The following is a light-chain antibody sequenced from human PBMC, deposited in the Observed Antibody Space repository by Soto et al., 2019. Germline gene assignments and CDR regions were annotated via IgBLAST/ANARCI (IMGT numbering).Light chain of an antibody. CDR2: GNS. Sequence: QSVLTQPPSVSWAPGQRVTISCTGSSSNIGAGYDVHWYQQLPGTAPKLLIYGNSNRPSGVPDRFSGSKSGTSASLAITGLQAEDEADYYCQSYDSSLSVPWVFGGGTKLTVL. CDR1: SSNIGAGYD. V-gene: IGLV1-40*01. CDR3: QSYDSSLSVPWV. J-gene: IGLJ3*02.